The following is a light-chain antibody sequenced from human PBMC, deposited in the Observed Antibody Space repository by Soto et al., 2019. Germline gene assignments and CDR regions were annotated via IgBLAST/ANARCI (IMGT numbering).Light chain of an antibody. V-gene: IGKV1D-8*01. CDR1: QDIKNY. J-gene: IGKJ1*01. Sequence: VIWLTQSPSLVSASTGDTVTISCRMSQDIKNYLAWYQQKPGKAPYLLIYGASTLQSGVPSRFSGSESGTDFNLTISYLQSEDFATYYCQQYDSLPRTFGQGTKVDIK. CDR2: GAS. CDR3: QQYDSLPRT.